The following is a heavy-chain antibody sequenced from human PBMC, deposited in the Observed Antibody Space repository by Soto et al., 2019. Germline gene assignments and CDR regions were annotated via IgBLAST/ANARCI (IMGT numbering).Heavy chain of an antibody. CDR1: GFTFSDYA. CDR2: VSHDGRNT. J-gene: IGHJ4*02. Sequence: GGSLRLSCAASGFTFSDYAMHWVRQAPGKGLEWVAVVSHDGRNTHYADSVKGRFTIPRDNSKNTLHLQMNSLRAEDTAVYYCAKPVVANHPLNYWGQGTLVTVSS. D-gene: IGHD3-22*01. CDR3: AKPVVANHPLNY. V-gene: IGHV3-30*18.